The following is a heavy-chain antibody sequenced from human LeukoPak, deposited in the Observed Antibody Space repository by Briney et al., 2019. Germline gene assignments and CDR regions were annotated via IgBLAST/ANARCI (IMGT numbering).Heavy chain of an antibody. J-gene: IGHJ4*02. CDR3: ARDGGRLIDY. CDR2: ISGFSLDT. CDR1: GYTFADYT. D-gene: IGHD3-16*01. Sequence: ASVKVSCKASGYTFADYTISWVRQAPGQGLEWMGWISGFSLDTRYAHHLQGRVTMTTDTSTSTAYMELRSLRSDDTAVYYCARDGGRLIDYWGQGTLVTVSS. V-gene: IGHV1-18*01.